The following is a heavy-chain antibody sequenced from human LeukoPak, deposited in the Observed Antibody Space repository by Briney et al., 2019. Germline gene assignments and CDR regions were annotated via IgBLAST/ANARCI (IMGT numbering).Heavy chain of an antibody. J-gene: IGHJ4*02. V-gene: IGHV4-38-2*01. D-gene: IGHD6-6*01. CDR3: AGVVSSSSRYFDY. Sequence: PSETLSLTCAVSGYSISSYYYWGWIRQPPGRGLEWIGSFYHSGSTYYKPSLKSRVTISVDTSKNQFSLRLSSVTAADTAVYYCAGVVSSSSRYFDYWGQGILVTVSS. CDR2: FYHSGST. CDR1: GYSISSYYY.